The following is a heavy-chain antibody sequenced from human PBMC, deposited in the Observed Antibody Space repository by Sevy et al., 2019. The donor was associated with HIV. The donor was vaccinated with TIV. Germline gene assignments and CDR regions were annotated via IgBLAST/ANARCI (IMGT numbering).Heavy chain of an antibody. CDR2: ISSSSSYI. J-gene: IGHJ5*02. V-gene: IGHV3-21*01. D-gene: IGHD5-18*01. Sequence: GGSLRLSCAASGFTFSTYSMDWVRQAPGTGLEWVSSISSSSSYIYYADSVKGRFTISRDNAKNSLYLQMNSLRAEDTAVYYCARDPKAILQLWVNWFDPWGQRTLVTVSS. CDR1: GFTFSTYS. CDR3: ARDPKAILQLWVNWFDP.